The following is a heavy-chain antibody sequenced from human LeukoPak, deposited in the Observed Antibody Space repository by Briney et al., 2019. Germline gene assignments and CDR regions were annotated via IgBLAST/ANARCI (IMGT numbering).Heavy chain of an antibody. CDR3: ARDRSISGVVTIDF. V-gene: IGHV3-7*01. D-gene: IGHD3-3*01. CDR2: IKPDGSET. Sequence: GGSLRLSCAASGFTFSKSWMTWVRQAPGKGLEWVANIKPDGSETYYVDSVMGRFTISRDNAKNSVYLQMNSLRAEDTAVYYCARDRSISGVVTIDFWGQGTLVTDSS. J-gene: IGHJ4*02. CDR1: GFTFSKSW.